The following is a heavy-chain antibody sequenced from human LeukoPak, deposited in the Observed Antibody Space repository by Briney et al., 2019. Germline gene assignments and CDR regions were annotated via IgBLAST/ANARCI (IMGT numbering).Heavy chain of an antibody. D-gene: IGHD3-22*01. CDR2: IYYSGST. CDR1: GDSFTSVTDY. Sequence: SETLSLTCTVSGDSFTSVTDYWAWIRQPPGKGLEWIGTIYYSGSTYYNPSLKSRVTISVDTSKNQFSLKLSSVTAADTAVYYCARVEGVTIIFDAPFDYWGQGTLVTVSS. V-gene: IGHV4-39*07. J-gene: IGHJ4*02. CDR3: ARVEGVTIIFDAPFDY.